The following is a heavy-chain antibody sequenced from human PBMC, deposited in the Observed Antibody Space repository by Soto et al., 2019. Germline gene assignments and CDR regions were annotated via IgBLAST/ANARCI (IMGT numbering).Heavy chain of an antibody. Sequence: QVQLAESGGGVVQPGRSLRLSCAASGFTFSSYGMHWVRQAPGKGLEWVAVIWYDGSNKYYADSVKGRFTISRDNSKNTLYLQMNSLRAEDTAVYYCARDEMIVAGYFDYWGQGTLVTVSS. V-gene: IGHV3-33*01. D-gene: IGHD3-22*01. CDR1: GFTFSSYG. CDR2: IWYDGSNK. J-gene: IGHJ4*02. CDR3: ARDEMIVAGYFDY.